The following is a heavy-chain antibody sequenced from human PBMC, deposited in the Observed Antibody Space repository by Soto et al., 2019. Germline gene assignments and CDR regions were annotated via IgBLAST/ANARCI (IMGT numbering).Heavy chain of an antibody. Sequence: QITLMESGPTLVKPTQTLTLTCTFSGFSLSTGGVGVGWIRQPPGKALEWLALISWDDDKRYSPSLRSRLTYTKDTSKNQVVLTMPNMDPVDTATYYCTHSRCGGDCLQSYSSHYYYGMDVWGQGTTVTVSS. V-gene: IGHV2-5*02. CDR3: THSRCGGDCLQSYSSHYYYGMDV. D-gene: IGHD2-21*02. J-gene: IGHJ6*02. CDR1: GFSLSTGGVG. CDR2: ISWDDDK.